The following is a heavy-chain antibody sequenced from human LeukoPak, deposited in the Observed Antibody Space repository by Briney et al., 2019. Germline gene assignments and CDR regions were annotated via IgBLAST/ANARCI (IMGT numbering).Heavy chain of an antibody. Sequence: GASVKVSCKASGYTFTNYFMHWVRQAPGQGLEWMGIINPSGGSTSYTQKFQGRVTMTRDTPTSTVYMEVSSLRSEDSAVYYCARPLAPVMLNAFDIWGQGTMVTVSS. CDR3: ARPLAPVMLNAFDI. J-gene: IGHJ3*02. CDR1: GYTFTNYF. D-gene: IGHD3-16*01. V-gene: IGHV1-46*01. CDR2: INPSGGST.